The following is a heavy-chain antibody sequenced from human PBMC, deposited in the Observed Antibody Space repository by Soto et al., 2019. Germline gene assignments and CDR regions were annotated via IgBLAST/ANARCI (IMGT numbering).Heavy chain of an antibody. CDR1: ACSSSRAAYY. CDR2: IYNSGST. J-gene: IGHJ5*02. Sequence: TLRLTCTVAACSSSRAAYYSSWIRQDPGKGLEWIGHIYNSGSTYYNPSLKSRVTISVDTSKSQFSLKLSSVTAADTAVYYCAKDSGYNYGYFRWFDPWGQGTLVT. V-gene: IGHV4-31*03. CDR3: AKDSGYNYGYFRWFDP. D-gene: IGHD5-18*01.